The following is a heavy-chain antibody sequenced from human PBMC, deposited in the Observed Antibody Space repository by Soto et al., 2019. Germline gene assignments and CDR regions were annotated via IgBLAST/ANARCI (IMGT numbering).Heavy chain of an antibody. CDR1: GFTFSSYA. J-gene: IGHJ4*02. CDR3: LWYYYGSGSYYNRNY. V-gene: IGHV3-23*01. Sequence: QPGGSLRLSCAASGFTFSSYAMSWFRQAPGKGLEWVSAISGGGGTTYYADSVKGRFTISRDNSKNTLYLQMNSLRAEDTAVYYCLWYYYGSGSYYNRNYWGQGTLVTVSS. D-gene: IGHD3-10*01. CDR2: ISGGGGTT.